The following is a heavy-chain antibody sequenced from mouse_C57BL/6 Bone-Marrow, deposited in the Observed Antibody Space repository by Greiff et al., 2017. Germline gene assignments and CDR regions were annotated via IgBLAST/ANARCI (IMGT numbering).Heavy chain of an antibody. CDR2: IYPGSGNT. CDR3: ARESPYDYDKGGHYYAMDY. D-gene: IGHD2-4*01. V-gene: IGHV1-76*01. Sequence: VKLMESGAELVRPGASVKLSCKASGYTFTDYYINWVKQRPGQGLEWIARIYPGSGNTYYNEKFKGKATLTAEKSSSTAYMQLSRLTSEDSAVYFCARESPYDYDKGGHYYAMDYWGQGTSVTVSS. J-gene: IGHJ4*01. CDR1: GYTFTDYY.